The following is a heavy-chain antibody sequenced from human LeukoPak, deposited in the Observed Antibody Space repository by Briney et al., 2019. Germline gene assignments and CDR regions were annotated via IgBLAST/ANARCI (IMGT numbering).Heavy chain of an antibody. D-gene: IGHD6-6*01. V-gene: IGHV4-39*01. CDR2: IYYSGST. Sequence: SETLSLTCTVSGGSISSSSYYWGWIRQPPGKGLEWIGSIYYSGSTYYNPSLKSRVTIPVDTSKNQFSLKLSSVTAADAAVYYCARSGAEYSSSSGYFDYWGQGTLVTVSS. CDR3: ARSGAEYSSSSGYFDY. CDR1: GGSISSSSYY. J-gene: IGHJ4*02.